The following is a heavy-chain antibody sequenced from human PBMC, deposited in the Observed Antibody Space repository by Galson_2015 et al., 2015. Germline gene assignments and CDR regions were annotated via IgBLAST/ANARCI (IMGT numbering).Heavy chain of an antibody. CDR3: DTGTYYCANRRGRGTFCFDY. CDR1: EFTFSSYY. CDR2: ISSTTTYV. V-gene: IGHV3-21*01. Sequence: SLRLSCAASEFTFSSYYMSWVRQAPGKGLEWVSSISSTTTYVYYADSVKGRFTISRDNAKNSLYLQMNSLGAEVTNMDPADTGTYYCANRRGRGTFCFDYWGQGTFVAVSS. J-gene: IGHJ4*02. D-gene: IGHD3-22*01.